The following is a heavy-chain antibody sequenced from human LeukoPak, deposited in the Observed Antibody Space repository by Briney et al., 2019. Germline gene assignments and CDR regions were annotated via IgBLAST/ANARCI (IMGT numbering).Heavy chain of an antibody. V-gene: IGHV3-11*05. CDR1: GFTFSDYY. CDR3: ARAYYGGKPDY. Sequence: GGSLRLSCAASGFTFSDYYMSWIRQAPGKGLEWVSYISATTGYTNYADSVKGRFTISRDNAKNSLYLQMNSLRAEDTAVYYCARAYYGGKPDYRGQGTLVTVSS. CDR2: ISATTGYT. D-gene: IGHD4-23*01. J-gene: IGHJ4*02.